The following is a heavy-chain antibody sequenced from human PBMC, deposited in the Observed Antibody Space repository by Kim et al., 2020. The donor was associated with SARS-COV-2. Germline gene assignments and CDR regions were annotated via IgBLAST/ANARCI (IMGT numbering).Heavy chain of an antibody. CDR3: LADPVEY. CDR2: IKEEGSET. Sequence: GGSLRLSCAASGFTFSKYCLTWVRQAPGKGLEGVASIKEEGSETFYLESVRGRFTISRDDAKNSLFLQMNILRVDDTAVYYCLADPVEYWGQGTLVTVSS. CDR1: GFTFSKYC. J-gene: IGHJ4*02. V-gene: IGHV3-7*01. D-gene: IGHD2-15*01.